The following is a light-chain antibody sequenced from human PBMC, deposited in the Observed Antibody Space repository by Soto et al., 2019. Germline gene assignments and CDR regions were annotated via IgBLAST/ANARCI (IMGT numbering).Light chain of an antibody. J-gene: IGLJ3*02. Sequence: QSVLTQSSSASASLGSSVKLTCTLSSGHSSYIIAWHQQQPGKAPRYLMKLEDSGNYNKGSGVPDRFSGSSSGADRYLTISNLHSEDEADYYCETWDSNTRVFGGGTQLTVL. CDR2: LEDSGNY. CDR1: SGHSSYI. CDR3: ETWDSNTRV. V-gene: IGLV4-60*03.